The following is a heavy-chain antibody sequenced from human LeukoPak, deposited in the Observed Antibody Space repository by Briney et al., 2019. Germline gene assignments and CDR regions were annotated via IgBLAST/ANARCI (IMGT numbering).Heavy chain of an antibody. CDR1: GFTFDDYA. D-gene: IGHD6-13*01. V-gene: IGHV3-21*01. J-gene: IGHJ4*02. CDR3: SKTGYSSSWYSDY. Sequence: PGRSLRLSCAASGFTFDDYAMHWVRQAPGKGLEWVSSISSGSSYIYYAASVKGRFTVSRDNAKNSLFLQMNSLRAEDTAVYYCSKTGYSSSWYSDYWGQGTLVTVSS. CDR2: ISSGSSYI.